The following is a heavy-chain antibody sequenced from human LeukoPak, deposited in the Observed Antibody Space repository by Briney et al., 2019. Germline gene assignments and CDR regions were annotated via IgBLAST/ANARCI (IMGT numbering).Heavy chain of an antibody. CDR3: ARAMYYYDSSGYYRNYYYYGMDV. Sequence: GRSLRLSCAASGFTVSSNYMSWVRQAPGKGLEWVSVIYSGGSTYYADSVKGRFTISRDNSKNTLYLQMNSLRAEDTAVYYCARAMYYYDSSGYYRNYYYYGMDVWGQGTTVTVSS. V-gene: IGHV3-66*01. D-gene: IGHD3-22*01. CDR1: GFTVSSNY. J-gene: IGHJ6*02. CDR2: IYSGGST.